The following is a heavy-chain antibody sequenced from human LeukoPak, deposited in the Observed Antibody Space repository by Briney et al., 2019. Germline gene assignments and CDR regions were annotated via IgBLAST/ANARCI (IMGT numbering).Heavy chain of an antibody. CDR3: ARGRRYSNYYYYGMDV. D-gene: IGHD4-11*01. CDR2: INHSGST. CDR1: GGSFSGYY. V-gene: IGHV4-34*01. Sequence: NSSETLSLTCAVYGGSFSGYYWSWIRQPPGKGLEWIGEINHSGSTNYNPSLKSRVTISVDTSKNQFSLKLSSVTAADTAVYYCARGRRYSNYYYYGMDVWGRGTTVTVSS. J-gene: IGHJ6*02.